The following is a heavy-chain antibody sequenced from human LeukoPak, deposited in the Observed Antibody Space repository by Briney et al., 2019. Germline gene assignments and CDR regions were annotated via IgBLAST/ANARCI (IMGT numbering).Heavy chain of an antibody. CDR3: AKDHSSDY. J-gene: IGHJ4*02. CDR1: GFTVSNNY. CDR2: IYNTGET. V-gene: IGHV3-66*03. D-gene: IGHD6-13*01. Sequence: GGSLRLSCAASGFTVSNNYMSWVRQAPGKGLEWVSFIYNTGETYYADSVKGRFTISRDNSKNTLYLQMNSLRAEDTAVYYCAKDHSSDYWGQGTLVTLSS.